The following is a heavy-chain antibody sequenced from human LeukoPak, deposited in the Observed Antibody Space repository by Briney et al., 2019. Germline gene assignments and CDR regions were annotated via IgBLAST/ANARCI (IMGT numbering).Heavy chain of an antibody. CDR3: AKAPPGFYYYGMDV. J-gene: IGHJ6*02. V-gene: IGHV3-23*01. CDR2: ISGSGGST. CDR1: GFTFSSYA. Sequence: GGSLRLSCAASGFTFSSYAMSWVRQAPGKGLEWVSAISGSGGSTYYADAVKGRFTISRDNSKNTLYLQMNSLRAEDTAVYYRAKAPPGFYYYGMDVWGQGTTVTVSS.